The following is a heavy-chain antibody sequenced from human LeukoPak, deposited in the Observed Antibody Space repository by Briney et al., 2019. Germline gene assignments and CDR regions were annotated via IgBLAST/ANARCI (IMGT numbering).Heavy chain of an antibody. V-gene: IGHV3-53*01. CDR3: AKVATTPVWAPDY. D-gene: IGHD1-1*01. CDR2: IYSDGNT. Sequence: GGFLRLSCAASGLIISREFMSWVRRAPGQGLEWVAIIYSDGNTVYAEFVKGRFTISRDTSKNRLFLHMDSLRVEDTALYYCAKVATTPVWAPDYWGQGTLVTVSS. CDR1: GLIISREF. J-gene: IGHJ4*02.